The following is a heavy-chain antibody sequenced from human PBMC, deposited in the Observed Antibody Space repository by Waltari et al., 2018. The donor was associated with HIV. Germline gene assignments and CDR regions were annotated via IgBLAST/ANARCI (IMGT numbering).Heavy chain of an antibody. CDR1: GFTPRRTY. D-gene: IGHD5-18*01. CDR2: IYTGGST. V-gene: IGHV3-66*01. Sequence: VQLVQSGGGSIPPGSSLSIPCPAVGFTPRRTYMTSVRQAPGTGLEWVSRIYTGGSTYYADSVKGRFNISRDNSKNTLYLQMNGVRAEDTAVYYCASPDTTMVHGHYYFYHIDVWGKGTTITVSS. J-gene: IGHJ6*04. CDR3: ASPDTTMVHGHYYFYHIDV.